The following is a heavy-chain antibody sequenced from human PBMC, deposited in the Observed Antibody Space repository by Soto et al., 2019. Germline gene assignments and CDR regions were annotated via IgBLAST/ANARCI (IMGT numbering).Heavy chain of an antibody. Sequence: SVKVSCKASGYTFTGYYIHWVRQAPGQGLEWMGWIITIIGTTNYAQKFQGRVTMTTDESTSTAYMEMSSLRSEDTAVYYCARLSDGFDSWGQGTLVTVSS. D-gene: IGHD2-21*02. V-gene: IGHV1-69*05. J-gene: IGHJ4*02. CDR1: GYTFTGYY. CDR3: ARLSDGFDS. CDR2: IITIIGTT.